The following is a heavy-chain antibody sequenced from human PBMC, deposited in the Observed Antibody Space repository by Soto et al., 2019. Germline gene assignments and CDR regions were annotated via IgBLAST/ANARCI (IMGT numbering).Heavy chain of an antibody. Sequence: EVQLVESGGGVVQPGGSLRLSCAASGFTFNYYWMTWVRQAPGKGLEWVANIKQDGNEKYYLDSVKGRFTISRDNAKNSLYRQMNSLRTEDTGVYSRASDPRYWSGGSCYPRGYFDYWGQGILVTVSS. CDR1: GFTFNYYW. J-gene: IGHJ4*02. CDR3: ASDPRYWSGGSCYPRGYFDY. V-gene: IGHV3-7*01. CDR2: IKQDGNEK. D-gene: IGHD2-15*01.